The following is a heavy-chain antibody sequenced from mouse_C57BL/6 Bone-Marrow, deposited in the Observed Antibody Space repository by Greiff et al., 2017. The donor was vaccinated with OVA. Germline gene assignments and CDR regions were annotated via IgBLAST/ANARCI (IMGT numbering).Heavy chain of an antibody. J-gene: IGHJ4*01. CDR3: ARPDYDEGWAMDY. D-gene: IGHD2-4*01. CDR2: ISNGGGST. Sequence: EVHLVESGGGLVQPGGSLKLSCAASGFTFSDYYMYWVRQTPEKRLEWVAYISNGGGSTYYPDTVKGRFTISRDNAKNTLYLQMSRLKSEDTAMYYCARPDYDEGWAMDYWGQGTSVTVSS. V-gene: IGHV5-12*01. CDR1: GFTFSDYY.